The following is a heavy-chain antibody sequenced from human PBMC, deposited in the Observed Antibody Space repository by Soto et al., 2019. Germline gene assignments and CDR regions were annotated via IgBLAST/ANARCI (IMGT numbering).Heavy chain of an antibody. Sequence: QVQLVQSGAEVKKPGSSVKVSCKASADTFNSYSLSWLRQAPGQRLEWMGGITPVFGTADYAQSFEDRLTITDDESTSIVYMELSSLRSDDKAGYYCARSLEGITVTNWFDPWGQGDLVTVSS. V-gene: IGHV1-69*01. CDR3: ARSLEGITVTNWFDP. D-gene: IGHD4-17*01. CDR2: ITPVFGTA. CDR1: ADTFNSYS. J-gene: IGHJ5*02.